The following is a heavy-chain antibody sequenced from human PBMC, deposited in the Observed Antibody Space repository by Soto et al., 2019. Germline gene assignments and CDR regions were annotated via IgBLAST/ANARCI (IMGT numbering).Heavy chain of an antibody. J-gene: IGHJ6*02. D-gene: IGHD3-10*01. CDR2: IIPLFGTT. Sequence: QVQVVQSGVEVRRPGSSVKVSCKASGDTFKNCVISWVRQAPGQGLEWMGGIIPLFGTTDFAQRFQGRLTITTDDSTTIAYMELSMLRSVDTATYYCAAELGFGKLSVVWGQGTTVIVSS. V-gene: IGHV1-69*01. CDR3: AAELGFGKLSVV. CDR1: GDTFKNCV.